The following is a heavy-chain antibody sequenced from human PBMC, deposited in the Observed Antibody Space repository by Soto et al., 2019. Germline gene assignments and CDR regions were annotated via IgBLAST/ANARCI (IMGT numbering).Heavy chain of an antibody. CDR1: GFTFSHYW. CDR3: ARGDVYYSSFAF. V-gene: IGHV3-74*01. J-gene: IGHJ4*02. Sequence: EVQLVESGGGLFQAEGSLRLSCEASGFTFSHYWMHWVHQAPGKGLVWVSRINHDGSNPIYADSVKGRFTISRDNAKNTVYLQMSSLRVEDTAVYYCARGDVYYSSFAFWGQGSLVTVTS. CDR2: INHDGSNP. D-gene: IGHD3-10*01.